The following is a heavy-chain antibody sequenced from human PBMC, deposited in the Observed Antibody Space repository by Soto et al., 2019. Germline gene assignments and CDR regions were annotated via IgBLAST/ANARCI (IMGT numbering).Heavy chain of an antibody. CDR3: ARGGVAYYDSSGYTYYYYGMDV. V-gene: IGHV1-69*13. J-gene: IGHJ6*02. CDR2: IIPIFGTA. CDR1: GGTFSSYA. D-gene: IGHD3-22*01. Sequence: GASVKVSCKASGGTFSSYAISWVRQAPGQGLEWMGGIIPIFGTANYAQKFQGRVTITADESTSTAYMELSSLRSEDTAVYYCARGGVAYYDSSGYTYYYYGMDVWGQGTTVAVSS.